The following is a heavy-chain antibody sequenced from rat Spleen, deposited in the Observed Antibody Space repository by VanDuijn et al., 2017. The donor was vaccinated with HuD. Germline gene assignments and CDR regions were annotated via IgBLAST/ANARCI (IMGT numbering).Heavy chain of an antibody. D-gene: IGHD1-7*01. J-gene: IGHJ2*01. Sequence: EVKLVESGGGLVQPGRSLKLSCAASGFNFNDYWMYWIRQAPGKGLEWISSINIDGDGTYYPDSVKGRFTISRDNAKSTLYLQMDSLRSEDTATYYCARRTMGIFDYWGQGVMVTVSS. CDR3: ARRTMGIFDY. CDR2: INIDGDGT. CDR1: GFNFNDYW. V-gene: IGHV5-58*01.